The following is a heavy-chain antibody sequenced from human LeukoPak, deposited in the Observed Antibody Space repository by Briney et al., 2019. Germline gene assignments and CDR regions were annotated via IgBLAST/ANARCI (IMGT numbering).Heavy chain of an antibody. Sequence: PGGSLRLSCTASGFTFSAYAMLWVRQAPGKGPEWVSAIRGGGGSAFYADFVKGRFTISRDNSKYTLFLQMNSLRDEDTAVYYCARDPNGDYIGAFDMWGPGTMVTVSS. J-gene: IGHJ3*02. D-gene: IGHD4-17*01. CDR2: IRGGGGSA. V-gene: IGHV3-23*01. CDR1: GFTFSAYA. CDR3: ARDPNGDYIGAFDM.